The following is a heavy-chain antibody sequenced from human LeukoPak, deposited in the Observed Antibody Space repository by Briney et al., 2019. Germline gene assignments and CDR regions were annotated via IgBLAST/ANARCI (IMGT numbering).Heavy chain of an antibody. CDR3: ARDTYYYDSSGYWADY. CDR1: GGSISSYY. D-gene: IGHD3-22*01. V-gene: IGHV4-59*12. Sequence: SETLSLTCTVSGGSISSYYWSWIRQPPGKGLEWVGYIYYSGSTNYNPSLKSRVTISVDTSKNQFSLKLSSVTAADTAVYYCARDTYYYDSSGYWADYWGQGTLVTVSS. CDR2: IYYSGST. J-gene: IGHJ4*02.